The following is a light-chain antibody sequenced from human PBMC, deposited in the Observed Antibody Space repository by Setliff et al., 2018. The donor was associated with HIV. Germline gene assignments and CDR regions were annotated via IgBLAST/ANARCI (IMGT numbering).Light chain of an antibody. V-gene: IGLV2-11*01. CDR2: DVN. J-gene: IGLJ1*01. CDR1: SSDVGGYNY. CDR3: CSYAGGPYV. Sequence: QSVLTQPASVSGSPGQSVTISCTGTSSDVGGYNYVSWYQQYPGKAPKVIIYDVNKRPSGVPDRFSGSKSANTASLTISGLQAEDEADYYCCSYAGGPYVFGTGTKVTVL.